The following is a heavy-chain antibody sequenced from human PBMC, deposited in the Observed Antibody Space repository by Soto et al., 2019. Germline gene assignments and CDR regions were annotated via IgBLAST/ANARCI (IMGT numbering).Heavy chain of an antibody. CDR2: ITHSGGST. V-gene: IGHV3-23*01. CDR3: ARGPPYWGPLDH. J-gene: IGHJ4*02. D-gene: IGHD7-27*01. Sequence: EVQLLESGGDLVQPGGSLRLSCAASGFTFSSYVMRWVRQAPGKGLEWVSGITHSGGSTYYADSVKGRCTISRDNTRNTLYLQMNSLRAEDTAVYYCARGPPYWGPLDHWGQRALVADSS. CDR1: GFTFSSYV.